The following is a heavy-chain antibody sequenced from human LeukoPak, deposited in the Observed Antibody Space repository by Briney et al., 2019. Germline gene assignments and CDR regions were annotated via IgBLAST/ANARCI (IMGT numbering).Heavy chain of an antibody. CDR1: GYTFTSYD. J-gene: IGHJ6*03. V-gene: IGHV1-8*01. CDR2: MNPSSGNT. CDR3: ARGGYSSSWYRTVYYYYYMDV. Sequence: GASVKVSCKASGYTFTSYDINWVRQATGQGLEWMGWMNPSSGNTGYAQKFQGRVTMTRNTSISTAYMELSSLRSEDTAVYYCARGGYSSSWYRTVYYYYYMDVWGKGTTVTVSS. D-gene: IGHD6-13*01.